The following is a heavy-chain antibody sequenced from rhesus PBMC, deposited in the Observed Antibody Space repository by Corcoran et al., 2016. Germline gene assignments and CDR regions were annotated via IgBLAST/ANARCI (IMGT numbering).Heavy chain of an antibody. CDR3: AKDRGSSPYYGLDS. D-gene: IGHD4-29*01. CDR1: GFTFSGYA. V-gene: IGHV3-103*01. CDR2: ISSGGTT. Sequence: EVQLVESGGDLAKPGGSLRLACAASGFTFSGYAMHWVRQAPGKGLGWVSTISSGGTTYYAESVKGRFTISRDNSKTTLSLQMDSLKTEDTAVYYCAKDRGSSPYYGLDSWGQGVVVTVSS. J-gene: IGHJ6*01.